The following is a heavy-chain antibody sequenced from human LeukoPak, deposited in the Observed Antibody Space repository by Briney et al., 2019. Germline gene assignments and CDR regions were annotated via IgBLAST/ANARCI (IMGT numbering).Heavy chain of an antibody. CDR1: GFTVSSNY. D-gene: IGHD5-18*01. CDR3: ARDGGCSYGLDY. Sequence: GGSLRLSCAASGFTVSSNYMSWVRQAPGKGLEWVSVIYSGGSTYYADSVKGRFIISRDNSKNTLYLQINSLRAEDTAVYYCARDGGCSYGLDYWGQGTLVTVSS. CDR2: IYSGGST. J-gene: IGHJ4*02. V-gene: IGHV3-66*01.